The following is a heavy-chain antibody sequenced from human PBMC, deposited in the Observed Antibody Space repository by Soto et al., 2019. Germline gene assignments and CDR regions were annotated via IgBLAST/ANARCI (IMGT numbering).Heavy chain of an antibody. CDR3: AKDRLRGYSGYVQAYYGMDV. CDR1: GFTFDDYT. J-gene: IGHJ6*02. Sequence: VGSLRLSCAASGFTFDDYTMHWVRQAPGKGLEWVSLISWDGGSTYYADSVKGRFTISRDNSKNSLYLQMNSLRTEDTALYYCAKDRLRGYSGYVQAYYGMDVWGQGTTVTVSS. V-gene: IGHV3-43*01. CDR2: ISWDGGST. D-gene: IGHD5-12*01.